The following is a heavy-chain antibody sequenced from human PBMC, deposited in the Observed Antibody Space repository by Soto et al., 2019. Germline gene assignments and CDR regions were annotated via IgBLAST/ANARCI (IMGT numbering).Heavy chain of an antibody. CDR1: GGSISSYY. D-gene: IGHD6-19*01. CDR2: IYYSGST. V-gene: IGHV4-59*12. CDR3: ARDSSGWYGTHDY. J-gene: IGHJ4*02. Sequence: SETLSLTCAVSGGSISSYYWSWIRQPPGKGLEWIGYIYYSGSTNYNPSLKSRVTISVDTSKNQFSLKLSSVTAADTAVYYCARDSSGWYGTHDYWGQGTLVTVSS.